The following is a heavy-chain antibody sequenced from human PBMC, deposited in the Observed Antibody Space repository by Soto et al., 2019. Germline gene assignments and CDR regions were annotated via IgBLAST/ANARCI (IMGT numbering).Heavy chain of an antibody. CDR1: GGSISSGGYY. J-gene: IGHJ4*02. V-gene: IGHV4-31*03. CDR2: IYYSGST. CDR3: ARGRLRTLDY. Sequence: SETLSLTCTVSGGSISSGGYYWSWIRQHPGKVLEWIGYIYYSGSTYYNPSLKSRVTISVDTSKNQFSLKLSSVTAADTAVYYCARGRLRTLDYWGQGTLVTVSS. D-gene: IGHD1-1*01.